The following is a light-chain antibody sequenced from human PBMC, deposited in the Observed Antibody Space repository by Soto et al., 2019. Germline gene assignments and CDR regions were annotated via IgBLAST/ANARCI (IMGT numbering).Light chain of an antibody. CDR3: QQYGSSPQT. Sequence: IVMTQSPVALSVSPGERATLSCRASQSVGSNLVWYQQKPGQAPRLLIYGASTRATGVPARFSGSGSGTEFTLTISSLQSEDFAVYYCQQYGSSPQTFGQGTKVDI. CDR1: QSVGSN. J-gene: IGKJ1*01. V-gene: IGKV3D-15*01. CDR2: GAS.